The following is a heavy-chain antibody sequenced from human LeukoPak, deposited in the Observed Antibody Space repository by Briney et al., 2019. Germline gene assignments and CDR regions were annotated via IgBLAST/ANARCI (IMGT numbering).Heavy chain of an antibody. CDR3: ARGRFLDAFDI. D-gene: IGHD3-3*01. CDR2: IYYSGST. J-gene: IGHJ3*02. CDR1: GGSISSYY. Sequence: SETLSLTCTVSGGSISSYYWSWIRQPPGKGLECIGYIYYSGSTKYKPSLKSRVTISVDTSKNQFSLKLSSVTAADTAVYYCARGRFLDAFDIWGQGTMVTVSS. V-gene: IGHV4-59*01.